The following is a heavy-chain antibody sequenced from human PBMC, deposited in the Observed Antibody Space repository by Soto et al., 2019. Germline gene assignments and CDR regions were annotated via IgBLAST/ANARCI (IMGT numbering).Heavy chain of an antibody. CDR3: AKADGEKWLVPHLDY. CDR2: IICCGGST. J-gene: IGHJ4*02. V-gene: IGHV3-23*01. Sequence: EVQLLESGGGVVQPGGSLRLSCVASGFNFKKFAMAWVRQAPGEGLEWVSGIICCGGSTSYADSVKGRFSIARDDSKNTLPLQMISLRVEDTAQYYCAKADGEKWLVPHLDYWGQGTLITVS. CDR1: GFNFKKFA. D-gene: IGHD6-19*01.